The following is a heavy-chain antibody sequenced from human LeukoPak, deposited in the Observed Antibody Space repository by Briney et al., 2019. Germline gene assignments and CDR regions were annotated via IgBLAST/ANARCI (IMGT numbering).Heavy chain of an antibody. D-gene: IGHD3-22*01. CDR3: ARVRNEYDSSGFDY. V-gene: IGHV5-51*01. J-gene: IGHJ4*02. Sequence: GESLKISCKGSGYIFSTYWIGWVRQMPGKGLEWMGLIYPGDSDTRYSPSFQGQVTISADKSISTAYLQWSSLKASDTAMYYCARVRNEYDSSGFDYWGQGTLVTVSS. CDR1: GYIFSTYW. CDR2: IYPGDSDT.